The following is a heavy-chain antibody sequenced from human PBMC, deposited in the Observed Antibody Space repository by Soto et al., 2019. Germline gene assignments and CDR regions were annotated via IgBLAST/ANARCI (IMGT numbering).Heavy chain of an antibody. CDR1: GGSISSGGYY. CDR2: IYYSGST. CDR3: ARGPRGYSSGWSSGRYFDY. V-gene: IGHV4-31*03. Sequence: SETLSLTCTVSGGSISSGGYYWSWIRQHPGKGLEWIGYIYYSGSTYYNPSLKSRVTISVDTSKNQFSLKLSSGTAADTAVYYCARGPRGYSSGWSSGRYFDYWGQGTLVTVSS. D-gene: IGHD6-19*01. J-gene: IGHJ4*02.